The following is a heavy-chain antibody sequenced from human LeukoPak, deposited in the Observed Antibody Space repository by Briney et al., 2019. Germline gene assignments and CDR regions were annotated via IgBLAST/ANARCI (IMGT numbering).Heavy chain of an antibody. CDR3: AGGMYSGSFDP. D-gene: IGHD1-26*01. CDR1: GFTFSRYW. CDR2: IKQDGSEK. Sequence: GGSLRLSCAAPGFTFSRYWMSWVRQAPGKGLKWVANIKQDGSEKYYVDSVKGRCTISRDNAKNSLYLQMNSLRAEDTAVYYCAGGMYSGSFDPWGQGTLVTVSS. V-gene: IGHV3-7*02. J-gene: IGHJ5*02.